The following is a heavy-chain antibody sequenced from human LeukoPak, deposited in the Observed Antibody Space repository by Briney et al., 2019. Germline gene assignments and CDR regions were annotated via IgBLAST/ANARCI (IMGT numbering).Heavy chain of an antibody. CDR2: ISSSRRYT. D-gene: IGHD3-22*01. CDR1: GFTFSDYY. Sequence: GGSLRLSCAVSGFTFSDYYMSWIRHAPGRGLEWVSDISSSRRYTNYADSVKGRFTISRDNSKNTLYLQMNSLRAEDTAVYYCAKDYFYDSSGYPRYFDYWGQGTLVTVSS. J-gene: IGHJ4*02. V-gene: IGHV3-11*05. CDR3: AKDYFYDSSGYPRYFDY.